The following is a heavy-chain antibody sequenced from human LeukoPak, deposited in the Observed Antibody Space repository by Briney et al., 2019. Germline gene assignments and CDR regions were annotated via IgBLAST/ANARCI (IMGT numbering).Heavy chain of an antibody. Sequence: SETLSLTCAVYGGSFSGYYWSWIRQPPGKGLEWIGEINHSGSTNYNPSLKSRVTISVDTSKNQFSLKLSSVTAADTAVYYCARHAKSSSELLWFGELGNWFDPWGQGTLVTVSS. J-gene: IGHJ5*02. D-gene: IGHD3-10*01. CDR3: ARHAKSSSELLWFGELGNWFDP. V-gene: IGHV4-34*01. CDR2: INHSGST. CDR1: GGSFSGYY.